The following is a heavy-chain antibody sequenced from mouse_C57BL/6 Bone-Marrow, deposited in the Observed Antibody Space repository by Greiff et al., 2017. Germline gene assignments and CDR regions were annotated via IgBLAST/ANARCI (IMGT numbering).Heavy chain of an antibody. Sequence: QVQLQQSGAELVKPGASVKLSCKASGYTFTSYWMQWVKQRPGQGLEWIGEIDPSDSYTNYNQKFKGKATLTVDTSSSTAYMQLSSLTAEYSAVYYCASYGNYDYWGQGTTLTVSS. V-gene: IGHV1-50*01. D-gene: IGHD2-1*01. J-gene: IGHJ2*01. CDR1: GYTFTSYW. CDR2: IDPSDSYT. CDR3: ASYGNYDY.